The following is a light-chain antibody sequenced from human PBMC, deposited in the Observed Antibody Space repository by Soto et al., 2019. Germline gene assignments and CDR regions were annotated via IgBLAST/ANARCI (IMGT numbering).Light chain of an antibody. V-gene: IGLV1-47*01. CDR3: AAWDDSLSGPV. CDR1: SSNIGSNY. Sequence: QSVLTQPPSASGTPGQRVTISCSGSSSNIGSNYVYWYQQLPGTAPKVLIYRNDQRPSGVPGRFSGSKSGTSASLAISGLRSEDEADYYCAAWDDSLSGPVFGGGTQLTVL. CDR2: RND. J-gene: IGLJ7*01.